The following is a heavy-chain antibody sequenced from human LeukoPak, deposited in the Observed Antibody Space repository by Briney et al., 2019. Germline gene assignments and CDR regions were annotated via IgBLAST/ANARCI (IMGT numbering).Heavy chain of an antibody. CDR1: GFTFSSYA. CDR2: ISRDGAST. V-gene: IGHV3-64D*09. J-gene: IGHJ3*02. CDR3: VKDRWGGGSAFDI. Sequence: PGGSLRLSCSASGFTFSSYAMHWVRQAPDKGLEYVSTISRDGASTNYADSVKGRFTISRDNSKNTLYLQMSSLRAEDTAVYYCVKDRWGGGSAFDIWGQGTMVTVSS. D-gene: IGHD3-16*01.